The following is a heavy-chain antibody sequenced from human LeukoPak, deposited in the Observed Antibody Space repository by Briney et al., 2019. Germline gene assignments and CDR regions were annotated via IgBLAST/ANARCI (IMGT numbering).Heavy chain of an antibody. V-gene: IGHV4-39*07. CDR2: IYYSGST. J-gene: IGHJ5*02. D-gene: IGHD5-18*01. CDR1: GGSISSSSYY. CDR3: ARTSGYSYVFPNWFDP. Sequence: SETLSLTCTVSGGSISSSSYYWGWIRQPPGKGLEWIGSIYYSGSTYYNPSLKSRVTISVDTSKNQFSLKLSSVTAADTAVYYCARTSGYSYVFPNWFDPWGQGTLVTVSS.